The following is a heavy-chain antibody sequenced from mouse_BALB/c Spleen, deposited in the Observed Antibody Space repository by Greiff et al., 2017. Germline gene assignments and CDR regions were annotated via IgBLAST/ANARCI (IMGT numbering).Heavy chain of an antibody. Sequence: EVQLVESGGGLVKPGGSLKLSCAASGFTFSSYAMSWVRQTPEKRLEWVASISSGGSTYYPDSVKGRFTISRDNARNILYLQMSSLRSEDTAMYYCARGNYYGSNYAMDYWGQGTSVTVSS. CDR3: ARGNYYGSNYAMDY. CDR2: ISSGGST. V-gene: IGHV5-6-5*01. J-gene: IGHJ4*01. CDR1: GFTFSSYA. D-gene: IGHD1-1*01.